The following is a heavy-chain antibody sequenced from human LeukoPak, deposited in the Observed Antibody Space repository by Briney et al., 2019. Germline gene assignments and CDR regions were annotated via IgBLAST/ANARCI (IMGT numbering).Heavy chain of an antibody. V-gene: IGHV4-39*01. D-gene: IGHD5-24*01. J-gene: IGHJ6*03. CDR3: ASPKDEYYYFMDV. CDR2: IYKGGST. CDR1: GGSISSSRWY. Sequence: SETLSLTCSVSGGSISSSRWYWGWVRQPPRKGLEWIGSIYKGGSTYYNPSLKGRVTISVDTSKNQFSLKLDPVTVADTAVYYCASPKDEYYYFMDVWGKGTTVTVSS.